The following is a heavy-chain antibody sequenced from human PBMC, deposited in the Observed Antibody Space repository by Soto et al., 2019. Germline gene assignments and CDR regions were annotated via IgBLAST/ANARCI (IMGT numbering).Heavy chain of an antibody. J-gene: IGHJ4*02. V-gene: IGHV3-64D*06. CDR3: VKDRWVDC. CDR1: GFIFSSYA. D-gene: IGHD1-26*01. Sequence: RGSLRLFCSASGFIFSSYAMHWVRQAPGKGLEYVSSISHDGRPTYYADSVKGRFTISRDNSRNTLNLQMSSLRVEDTAIYYCVKDRWVDCWGQGTLVTVSS. CDR2: ISHDGRPT.